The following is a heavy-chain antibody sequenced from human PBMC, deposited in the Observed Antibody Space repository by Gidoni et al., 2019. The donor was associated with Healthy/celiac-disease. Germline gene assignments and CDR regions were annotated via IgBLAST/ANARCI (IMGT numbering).Heavy chain of an antibody. J-gene: IGHJ4*02. CDR1: GFTFSSYD. CDR2: IGTAGDT. Sequence: EVPLVESGGGLVQPGGSLRLSCAASGFTFSSYDMHWVPQATGKGLEWVSAIGTAGDTYYPGSVKGRFTISRENAKNSLYLQMNSLRAGDTAVYYCARGGLYGAQLSLDYWGQGTLVTVSS. D-gene: IGHD4-17*01. CDR3: ARGGLYGAQLSLDY. V-gene: IGHV3-13*04.